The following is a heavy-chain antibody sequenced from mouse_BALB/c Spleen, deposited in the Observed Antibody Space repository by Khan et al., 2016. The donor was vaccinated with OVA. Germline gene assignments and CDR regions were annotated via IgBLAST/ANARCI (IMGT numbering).Heavy chain of an antibody. J-gene: IGHJ4*01. CDR3: ARENYYVSSHYAMDC. Sequence: DLVKPGASVKLSCKASGYTFTSYWINWIKQRPGQGLEWIGRISPGSNTPYYNEMFKGKATLTVDTSSSTAYIQLSSLSSEDSAVYFWARENYYVSSHYAMDCWGQGTSVTVSS. V-gene: IGHV1S41*01. D-gene: IGHD1-1*01. CDR1: GYTFTSYW. CDR2: ISPGSNTP.